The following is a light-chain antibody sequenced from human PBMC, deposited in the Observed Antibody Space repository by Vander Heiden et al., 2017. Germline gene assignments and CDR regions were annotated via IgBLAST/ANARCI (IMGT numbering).Light chain of an antibody. Sequence: IVMTHTPATLSVSAGERATLSCRASQGVSSNLAWYQQKPEQAPRLLIYGASTRATGIPARFSGSGSGTEFTLTISSLQSEDFAVYYCQQYNNWLRGFGQGTKVEIK. CDR1: QGVSSN. J-gene: IGKJ1*01. CDR3: QQYNNWLRG. CDR2: GAS. V-gene: IGKV3-15*01.